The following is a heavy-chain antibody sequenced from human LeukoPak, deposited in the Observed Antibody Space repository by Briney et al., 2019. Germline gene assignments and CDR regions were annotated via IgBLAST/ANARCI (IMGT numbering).Heavy chain of an antibody. V-gene: IGHV1-46*01. CDR2: INPSGGST. CDR3: ARGRRRVVPAAIRRGGYNWFDP. J-gene: IGHJ5*02. Sequence: ASVNVSCKASGYTFTSCYMHWVRQAPGQGLEWMGIINPSGGSTSYAQKFQGRVTMTRHTSTSTVYMELSSLRSEDTAVYYCARGRRRVVPAAIRRGGYNWFDPWGQGTLVTASS. D-gene: IGHD2-2*02. CDR1: GYTFTSCY.